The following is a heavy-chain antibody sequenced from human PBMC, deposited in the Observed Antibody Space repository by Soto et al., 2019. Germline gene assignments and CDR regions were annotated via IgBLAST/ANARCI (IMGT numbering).Heavy chain of an antibody. CDR1: GFTFSSYG. Sequence: QVQLVESGGGVVQPGRSLRLSCAASGFTFSSYGMHWVRQAPGKGLEWVAVISYDGSNKYYADSVKGRFTISRDNSKNRLYLQMNSRGAEDTAVYCCAKEGGYYGSGSYSVGENYYGMDVWGQGTTVTVSS. J-gene: IGHJ6*02. V-gene: IGHV3-30*18. D-gene: IGHD3-10*01. CDR3: AKEGGYYGSGSYSVGENYYGMDV. CDR2: ISYDGSNK.